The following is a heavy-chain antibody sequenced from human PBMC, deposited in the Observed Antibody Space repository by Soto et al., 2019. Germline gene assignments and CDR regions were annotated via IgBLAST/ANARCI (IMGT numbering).Heavy chain of an antibody. Sequence: SETLSLTCTVSGGSISSGDYYWSWIRQPPGKGLEWIGYIYYSGSTYYNPSLKSRVTISVDTSKNQFSLKLSSVTAADTAVYYCGRALGGVNSGRYFYYYYGMDLWGQGTTVTVSS. CDR3: GRALGGVNSGRYFYYYYGMDL. V-gene: IGHV4-30-4*01. CDR1: GGSISSGDYY. D-gene: IGHD1-26*01. J-gene: IGHJ6*02. CDR2: IYYSGST.